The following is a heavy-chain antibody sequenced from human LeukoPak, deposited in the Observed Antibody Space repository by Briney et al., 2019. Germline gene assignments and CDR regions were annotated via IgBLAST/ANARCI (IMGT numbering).Heavy chain of an antibody. CDR3: ARVNSRDWSFDL. Sequence: GGSLRLSCAASGFTFSNYGMHWVRQAPGKGLEWVALISFDGSNKYYADSVKGRFTISRDNAKNSLYLQMTSLRAEDTAVYYCARVNSRDWSFDLWGRGTQVAVSS. J-gene: IGHJ2*01. CDR1: GFTFSNYG. D-gene: IGHD1-7*01. V-gene: IGHV3-30*03. CDR2: ISFDGSNK.